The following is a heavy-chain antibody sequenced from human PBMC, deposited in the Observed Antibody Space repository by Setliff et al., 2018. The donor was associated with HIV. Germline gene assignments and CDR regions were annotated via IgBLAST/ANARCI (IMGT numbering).Heavy chain of an antibody. J-gene: IGHJ6*03. D-gene: IGHD6-19*01. Sequence: SETLSLTCSVSGGSISNYYWSWIRQPPGKGLEWIGYIYTSGSTNYNPSLKSRVTISVDTSKNQFSLKLSSVTAADTAVYYCARIIAVAGTGATYYYYYMDVWGKGTTVTVSS. CDR2: IYTSGST. CDR3: ARIIAVAGTGATYYYYYMDV. V-gene: IGHV4-4*08. CDR1: GGSISNYY.